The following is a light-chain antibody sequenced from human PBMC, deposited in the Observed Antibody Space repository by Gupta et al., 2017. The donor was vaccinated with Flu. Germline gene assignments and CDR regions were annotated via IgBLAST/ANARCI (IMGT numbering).Light chain of an antibody. V-gene: IGLV3-21*01. CDR1: NIGSKT. CDR3: QVWDRSGDHVV. CDR2: DDS. J-gene: IGLJ2*01. Sequence: SYVLTQPPSVSVAPGQTARITCGGNNIGSKTVHWYQQRPGQAPVLVISDDSDRPSGIPERFSGSNSGNTATLTISRVEAGDEADYYCQVWDRSGDHVVFGGGTKLTVL.